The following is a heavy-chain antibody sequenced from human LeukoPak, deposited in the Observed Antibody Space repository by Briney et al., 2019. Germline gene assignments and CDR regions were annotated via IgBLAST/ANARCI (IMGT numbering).Heavy chain of an antibody. V-gene: IGHV1-69*05. Sequence: ASVKVSCKASGCTFSSYAISWVRPAPGQGLEWMGRIILIFCTANYAQKFQGRVTITTGQSTRTAYIALSRLRCEDPAVLFFSSRGIAARLYFDYWRQGTLATVSS. D-gene: IGHD6-6*01. J-gene: IGHJ4*02. CDR2: IILIFCTA. CDR1: GCTFSSYA. CDR3: SSRGIAARLYFDY.